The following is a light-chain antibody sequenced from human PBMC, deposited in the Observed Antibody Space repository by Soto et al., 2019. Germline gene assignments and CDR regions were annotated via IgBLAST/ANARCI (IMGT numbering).Light chain of an antibody. J-gene: IGKJ5*01. CDR3: QQYNNWPFS. CDR2: DVS. V-gene: IGKV3-15*01. CDR1: QGVTTN. Sequence: EIVMTQSPASLSVSPGERVTLSCRAGQGVTTNFAWYXXXSXXAPRLLIYDVSTRATGVPARFSGPGSETDFTLPISGLQSEDSAVYFCQQYNNWPFSFGQGTRLEIK.